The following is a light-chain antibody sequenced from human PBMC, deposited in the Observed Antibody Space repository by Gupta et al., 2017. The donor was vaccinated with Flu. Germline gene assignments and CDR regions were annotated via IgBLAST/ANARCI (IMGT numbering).Light chain of an antibody. J-gene: IGLJ3*02. CDR3: QVWDSSSEHWV. CDR2: DDN. CDR1: NIGRLS. Sequence: SSVLTQPPSVSVAPGQTAKITCGGNNIGRLSLHWYQQRPGRAPVLVVHDDNERPSGIPERFSGSNSGKTATLTITSVAAGDEADYYCQVWDSSSEHWVFGGGTKLTVL. V-gene: IGLV3-21*02.